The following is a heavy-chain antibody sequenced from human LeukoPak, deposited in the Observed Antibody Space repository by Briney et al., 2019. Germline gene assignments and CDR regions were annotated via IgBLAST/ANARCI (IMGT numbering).Heavy chain of an antibody. CDR3: ARGHVDTAMAWGSGYYNMDV. V-gene: IGHV3-7*01. D-gene: IGHD5-18*01. Sequence: PGGSLRLSCAASGFTFSSYWMSWVRQAPGKGLEWVANIKQDGSEKYYVDSVKGRFTISRDNAKNSLYLQMNSLRAEDTAVYYCARGHVDTAMAWGSGYYNMDVWGKGTTVTISS. CDR1: GFTFSSYW. J-gene: IGHJ6*03. CDR2: IKQDGSEK.